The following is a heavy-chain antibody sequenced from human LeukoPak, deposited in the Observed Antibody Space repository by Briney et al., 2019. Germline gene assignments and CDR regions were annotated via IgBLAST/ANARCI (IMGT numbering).Heavy chain of an antibody. CDR2: IYYSGST. V-gene: IGHV4-59*01. CDR1: GGSISSYY. D-gene: IGHD3-10*01. Sequence: SETLSLTCTVSGGSISSYYWSWIRQPPGKGLEWIGYIYYSGSTNYNPSLKSRGTISVDTSKNHFSLKLSSVTAADTAVYYCARRYGSGSSGTFDYWGQGTLVTVSS. J-gene: IGHJ4*02. CDR3: ARRYGSGSSGTFDY.